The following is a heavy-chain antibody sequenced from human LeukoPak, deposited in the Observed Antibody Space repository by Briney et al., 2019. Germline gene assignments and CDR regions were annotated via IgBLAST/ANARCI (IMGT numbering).Heavy chain of an antibody. CDR3: ATVRYYYDSSGRMNYFDY. CDR2: IYYSGST. CDR1: GGSISSSSYY. Sequence: SGTLSLTCTVSGGSISSSSYYWGWIRQPPGKGLEWIGSIYYSGSTYYNPSLKSRVTISVDTSKNQFSLKLSSVTAADTAVYYCATVRYYYDSSGRMNYFDYWGQGTLVTVSS. V-gene: IGHV4-39*07. D-gene: IGHD3-22*01. J-gene: IGHJ4*02.